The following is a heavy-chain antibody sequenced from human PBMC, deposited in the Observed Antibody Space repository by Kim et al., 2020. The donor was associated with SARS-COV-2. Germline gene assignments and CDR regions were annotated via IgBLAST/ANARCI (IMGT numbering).Heavy chain of an antibody. CDR2: VYHSGST. D-gene: IGHD3-22*01. V-gene: IGHV4-39*01. J-gene: IGHJ4*02. CDR1: GGSISSSFNY. Sequence: SETLSLTCTVSGGSISSSFNYWGWIRQPPGKGLEWIGSVYHSGSTYDSPSLKSRVTVSVDTSKNEFYLKVTSVTAADTAVYFCARLPHDSSGYVDSWGPGSLATVPS. CDR3: ARLPHDSSGYVDS.